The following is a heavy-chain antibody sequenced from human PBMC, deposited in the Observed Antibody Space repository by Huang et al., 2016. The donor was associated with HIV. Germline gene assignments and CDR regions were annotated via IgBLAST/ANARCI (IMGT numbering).Heavy chain of an antibody. CDR3: AKEIAVPGSRWFDP. CDR1: EFTFSDYA. CDR2: ISYDGNYK. V-gene: IGHV3-30*18. Sequence: QVQLVESGGGVVQPGRSLRLSCAASEFTFSDYAMHWVRQAPGKGLEWLAVISYDGNYKNHADYVKGRFTISRDNSKNTLYLEMNSLRAEDTAVYFCAKEIAVPGSRWFDPWGQGTLVTVSS. J-gene: IGHJ5*02. D-gene: IGHD6-13*01.